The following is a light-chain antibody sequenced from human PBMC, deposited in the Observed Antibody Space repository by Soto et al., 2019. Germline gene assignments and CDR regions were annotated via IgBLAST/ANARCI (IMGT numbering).Light chain of an antibody. CDR2: DAT. J-gene: IGKJ4*01. CDR1: QSVIRY. V-gene: IGKV3-11*01. CDR3: QQRYHWPPLT. Sequence: EIVLTQSPVTLSLSPGDTATLSCRASQSVIRYVAWYQQKPGQPHRLLIYDATLRASGIPARFSGSGSGTDFSLTISCLEPEDFAVYYCQQRYHWPPLTFGGGTKVEVK.